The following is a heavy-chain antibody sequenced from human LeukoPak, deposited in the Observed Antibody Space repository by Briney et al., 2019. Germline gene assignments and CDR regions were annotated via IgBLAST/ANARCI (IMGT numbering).Heavy chain of an antibody. CDR2: IYYSGST. D-gene: IGHD3-10*01. V-gene: IGHV4-59*08. Sequence: SETLSLTCTVSGGSISSYYWSWIRQPPGKGLEWIGYIYYSGSTNYNPSLKSRVTISVDTSKKQFSLKLSSVTAADTAVYFCARGRPDGSGSYYKFDPWGQGTLVTVSS. CDR3: ARGRPDGSGSYYKFDP. CDR1: GGSISSYY. J-gene: IGHJ5*02.